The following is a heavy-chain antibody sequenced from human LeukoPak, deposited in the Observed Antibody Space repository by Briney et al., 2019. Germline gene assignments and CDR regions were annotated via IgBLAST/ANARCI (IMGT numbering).Heavy chain of an antibody. J-gene: IGHJ6*02. CDR3: AKDRYGSGSYWPLFYYYGMDV. CDR1: GFTFSSYA. CDR2: ISGSGGST. Sequence: PGGSLRLSCAASGFTFSSYAMSWVRQAPGKGLEWVSAISGSGGSTYYADSVKGRFTISRDNSKNTLYLQINSLRAEDTAVYYCAKDRYGSGSYWPLFYYYGMDVWGQGTTVTVSS. D-gene: IGHD3-10*01. V-gene: IGHV3-23*01.